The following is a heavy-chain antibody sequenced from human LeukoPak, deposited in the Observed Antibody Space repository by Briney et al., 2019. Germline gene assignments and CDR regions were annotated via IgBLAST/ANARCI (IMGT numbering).Heavy chain of an antibody. CDR3: ARESCATGVDF. D-gene: IGHD3-16*02. CDR1: GYTFTDYY. J-gene: IGHJ4*02. V-gene: IGHV1-2*06. CDR2: INPNSGGT. Sequence: ASVKVSCKASGYTFTDYYMHWVRQAPGQGLEWMGRINPNSGGTNYAQKFQGRVTMTRDTSISTAYMDLSRLRSDDTAVYYCARESCATGVDFWGQGTLVTVSS.